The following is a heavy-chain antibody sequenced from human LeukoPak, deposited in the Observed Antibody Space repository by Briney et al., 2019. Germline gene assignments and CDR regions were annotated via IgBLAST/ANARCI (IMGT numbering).Heavy chain of an antibody. D-gene: IGHD2-15*01. CDR3: ARGSRIVVVVAATQGWFDP. J-gene: IGHJ5*02. V-gene: IGHV4-34*01. Sequence: PSETLSLTCAVYGGSFSGYYWSWIRQPPGKGLEWIGAINHSGSTNYNPSLKSRVTISVDTSKNQFSLKLSSVTAADTAVYYCARGSRIVVVVAATQGWFDPWGQGTLVTVSS. CDR1: GGSFSGYY. CDR2: INHSGST.